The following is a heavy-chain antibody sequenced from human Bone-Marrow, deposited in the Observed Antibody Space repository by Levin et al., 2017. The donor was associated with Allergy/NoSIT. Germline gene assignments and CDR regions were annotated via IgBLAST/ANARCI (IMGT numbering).Heavy chain of an antibody. Sequence: GGSLRLSCAASGFMFEDYGMHWVRQAPGKGLEWVAGISWSSEIIGYADSVRGRFTITRDNPKNSLFLQMNSLRAEDKAVYYCAKDFRAVADYFFDSWGHGTLVTVSS. CDR2: ISWSSEII. J-gene: IGHJ4*01. CDR1: GFMFEDYG. V-gene: IGHV3-9*01. D-gene: IGHD6-13*01. CDR3: AKDFRAVADYFFDS.